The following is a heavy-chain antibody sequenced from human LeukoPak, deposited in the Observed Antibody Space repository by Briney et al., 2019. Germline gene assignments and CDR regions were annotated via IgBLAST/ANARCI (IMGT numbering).Heavy chain of an antibody. J-gene: IGHJ3*02. V-gene: IGHV3-7*01. CDR3: AREPHSSGWYWDAFDI. CDR1: GFTFSSYW. D-gene: IGHD6-19*01. Sequence: PGGSLRLSCAASGFTFSSYWMSWVRQAPGKGLEWVANIKQDGSEKYYVDSVKGRFTISRDNAKNSLYLQMNSLRAEDTAVYYCAREPHSSGWYWDAFDIWGQGTMVTVSS. CDR2: IKQDGSEK.